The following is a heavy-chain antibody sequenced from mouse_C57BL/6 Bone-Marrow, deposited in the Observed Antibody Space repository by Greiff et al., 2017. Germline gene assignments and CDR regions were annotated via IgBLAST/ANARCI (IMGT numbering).Heavy chain of an antibody. CDR1: GYTFTGYW. CDR2: ILPGSGST. D-gene: IGHD2-1*01. Sequence: QVQLQQSGAELMKPGASVKLSCKATGYTFTGYWIEWVKQRPGHGLEWIGEILPGSGSTNYNEKFKCKATFTADTSSNTAYMQLSSLTTGGSDTYCCARGKYRWAWFAYWGQGTLVTVSA. V-gene: IGHV1-9*01. CDR3: ARGKYRWAWFAY. J-gene: IGHJ3*01.